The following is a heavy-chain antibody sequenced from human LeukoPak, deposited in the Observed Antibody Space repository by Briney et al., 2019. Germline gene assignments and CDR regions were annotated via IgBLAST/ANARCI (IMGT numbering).Heavy chain of an antibody. J-gene: IGHJ4*02. D-gene: IGHD5-18*01. Sequence: ASVKVSCKASGYTFTSYDINWVRQATGQELEWMGWMNPNSGNTGYAQKFQGRVTITRNTSISTACMELSSLRSEDTAVYYCARGLDTAMVKGNDYWGQGTLVTVSS. CDR1: GYTFTSYD. CDR2: MNPNSGNT. CDR3: ARGLDTAMVKGNDY. V-gene: IGHV1-8*03.